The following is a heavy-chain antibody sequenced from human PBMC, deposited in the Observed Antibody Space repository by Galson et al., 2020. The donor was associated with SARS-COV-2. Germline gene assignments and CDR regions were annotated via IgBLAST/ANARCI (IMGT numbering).Heavy chain of an antibody. J-gene: IGHJ6*04. CDR2: ISSTLTSI. D-gene: IGHD3-16*01. V-gene: IGHV3-48*04. CDR1: GFTFGIYR. CDR3: ARADSFTVAPQGV. Sequence: GGSLRPPCVASGFTFGIYRVNWVRQAPGKGLEWVTSISSTLTSIYYADSVKGRFTVSRDNDKNSVYLQMNGLRVEDTGIYYCARADSFTVAPQGVWGKGTTVTVSS.